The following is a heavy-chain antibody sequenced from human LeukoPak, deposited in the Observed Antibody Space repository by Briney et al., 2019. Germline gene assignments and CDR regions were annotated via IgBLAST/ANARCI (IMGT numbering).Heavy chain of an antibody. CDR3: AKGSLRLGELSSWTLDY. CDR2: ISGSGSST. J-gene: IGHJ4*02. Sequence: GSLRLSCAASGFTFSSYEMNWVRQAPGKGLEWVSSISGSGSSTSYADSVKGLFTISRDNSKNTLDLQMNSLRAEDTAIYYCAKGSLRLGELSSWTLDYWGQGTLVTVSS. CDR1: GFTFSSYE. D-gene: IGHD3-16*02. V-gene: IGHV3-23*01.